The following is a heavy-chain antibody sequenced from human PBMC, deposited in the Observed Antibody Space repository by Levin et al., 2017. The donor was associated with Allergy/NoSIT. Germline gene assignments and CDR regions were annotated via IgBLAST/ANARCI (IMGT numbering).Heavy chain of an antibody. J-gene: IGHJ5*02. CDR2: INSDGSNT. D-gene: IGHD2-2*01. CDR3: ARGGCSSTSWLDN. Sequence: HWVRQAPGKGLVWVSHINSDGSNTNYADSVKGRFTISRDPAKNTLYLQMNSLRDEDTAVYYCARGGCSSTSWLDNWGQGTLVTVSP. V-gene: IGHV3-74*01.